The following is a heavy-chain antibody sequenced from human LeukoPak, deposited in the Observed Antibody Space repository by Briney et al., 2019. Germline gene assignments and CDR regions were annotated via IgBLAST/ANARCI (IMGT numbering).Heavy chain of an antibody. CDR1: GGSISSYY. V-gene: IGHV4-4*07. D-gene: IGHD3-22*01. CDR2: ISTSGST. CDR3: ASGYYYDSSGYYYGLDY. Sequence: PSESLSLTCTVSGGSISSYYWSWIRQPAGKGLEWIRRISTSGSTNYNPSLKSRVTMSVDTSKNQFSLKLSSVTAADTAVYYCASGYYYDSSGYYYGLDYWGQGTLATVSS. J-gene: IGHJ4*02.